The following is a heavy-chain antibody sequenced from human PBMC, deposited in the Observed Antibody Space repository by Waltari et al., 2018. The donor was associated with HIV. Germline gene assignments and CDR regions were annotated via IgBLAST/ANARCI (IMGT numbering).Heavy chain of an antibody. V-gene: IGHV1-8*01. Sequence: QVQLVQSGAEVKKPGASVKVSCKASGYTFTSYDINWVRQASGQGLEWMGWMNPNSGNTGFAQKFQGRITMTRNTSIATAYMELSSLRSEDTAMYYCARVGGRGYSGYDLAYWGQGTLVTVSS. CDR3: ARVGGRGYSGYDLAY. CDR2: MNPNSGNT. CDR1: GYTFTSYD. D-gene: IGHD5-12*01. J-gene: IGHJ4*02.